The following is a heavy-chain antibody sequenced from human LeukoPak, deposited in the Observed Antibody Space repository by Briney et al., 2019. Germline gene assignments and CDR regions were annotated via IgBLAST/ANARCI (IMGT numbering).Heavy chain of an antibody. J-gene: IGHJ4*02. Sequence: GGSLRPPCAASGFTFSSYAMSWVRQAPGKGLEWVSAISGSGGSTYYADSVKGRLTTSRDNSKNTLYLQMNSLRAEDTAVYYCAKDYEDTATYIDYWGQGTLVTVSS. D-gene: IGHD5-18*01. CDR2: ISGSGGST. CDR3: AKDYEDTATYIDY. CDR1: GFTFSSYA. V-gene: IGHV3-23*01.